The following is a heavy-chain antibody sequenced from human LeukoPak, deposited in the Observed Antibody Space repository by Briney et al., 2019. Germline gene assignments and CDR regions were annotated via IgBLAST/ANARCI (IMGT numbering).Heavy chain of an antibody. CDR2: ITWNSGTI. CDR1: GFNFDDYA. J-gene: IGHJ4*02. V-gene: IGHV3-9*01. Sequence: PGRXLXXXXAAXGFNFDDYAMXWVRQTPEKGLEVVSGITWNSGTIAYADSVKGRFIISRDNAKNSLYLQMNSLRPEDTALYYCVKERDYYFDYWGQGTLVTVSS. CDR3: VKERDYYFDY. D-gene: IGHD2-21*02.